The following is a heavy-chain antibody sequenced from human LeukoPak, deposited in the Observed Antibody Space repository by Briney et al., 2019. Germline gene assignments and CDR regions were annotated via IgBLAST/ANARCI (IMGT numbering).Heavy chain of an antibody. CDR1: VYTFSGYY. CDR3: AREDNLGSGSSPNDY. D-gene: IGHD6-19*01. Sequence: ASVKVSCKASVYTFSGYYMNWVRQAPGQGLEWMGRINPNSGGTNYAQKFQGRVTMTRDTSISTAYMELSRLRSDDTAVYYCAREDNLGSGSSPNDYWGQGTLVTVSS. V-gene: IGHV1-2*06. J-gene: IGHJ4*02. CDR2: INPNSGGT.